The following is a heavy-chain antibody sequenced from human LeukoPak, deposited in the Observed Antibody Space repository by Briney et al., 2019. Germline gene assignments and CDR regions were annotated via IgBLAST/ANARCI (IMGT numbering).Heavy chain of an antibody. D-gene: IGHD3-16*02. Sequence: PGGSLRLSCAASGFTFSSYTMNWVRQAPGKGLEWVSSISSSSSYIYYADSVKGRFTISRDNAKNSLYLQMNSLRDEDTAVYYCARDRNYDYIWGSYRPDYFDYWGQGTLVTVSS. CDR1: GFTFSSYT. V-gene: IGHV3-21*01. CDR3: ARDRNYDYIWGSYRPDYFDY. CDR2: ISSSSSYI. J-gene: IGHJ4*02.